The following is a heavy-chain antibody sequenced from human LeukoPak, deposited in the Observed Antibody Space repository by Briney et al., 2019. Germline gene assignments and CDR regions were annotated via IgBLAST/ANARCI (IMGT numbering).Heavy chain of an antibody. V-gene: IGHV4-59*01. D-gene: IGHD3-3*01. J-gene: IGHJ5*02. CDR3: ARGGYDFWSGYPNWFDP. Sequence: SETLSLTCTVSGGSISSYYWSWIRQPPGKGLEWIGYIYYSGSTNYNPSLKSRVTISVDTSKNQFSLKLSSVTDADTAVYYCARGGYDFWSGYPNWFDPWGQGTLVTVSS. CDR2: IYYSGST. CDR1: GGSISSYY.